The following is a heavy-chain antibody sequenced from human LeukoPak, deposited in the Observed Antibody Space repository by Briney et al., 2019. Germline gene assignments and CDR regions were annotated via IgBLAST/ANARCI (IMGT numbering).Heavy chain of an antibody. D-gene: IGHD3-10*01. CDR3: ARDYYYGSGSYSAYYYMDV. CDR1: GYTFTSYY. J-gene: IGHJ6*03. CDR2: INPSGGST. V-gene: IGHV1-46*01. Sequence: ASVTVSCKASGYTFTSYYMHWVRQAPGQGLEWMGIINPSGGSTSYAQKFQGRVTMTRDISASTVYMELSSLRSEDTAVYYCARDYYYGSGSYSAYYYMDVWGRGTTVTVSS.